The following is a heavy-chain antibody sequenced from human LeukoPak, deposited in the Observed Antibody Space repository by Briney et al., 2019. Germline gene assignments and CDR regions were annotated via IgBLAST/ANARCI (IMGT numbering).Heavy chain of an antibody. J-gene: IGHJ4*02. CDR2: ISGSGGST. CDR3: ARDPQEYCTSGSCYLDH. V-gene: IGHV3-23*01. D-gene: IGHD2-15*01. Sequence: PGGSLRLSCAASGFTFSSYAMSWVRQAPGKGLEWVSAISGSGGSTYYADSVKGRFTISRDNSKNTLYLQMNSLRAEDTAVYYCARDPQEYCTSGSCYLDHWGQGTLVTVSS. CDR1: GFTFSSYA.